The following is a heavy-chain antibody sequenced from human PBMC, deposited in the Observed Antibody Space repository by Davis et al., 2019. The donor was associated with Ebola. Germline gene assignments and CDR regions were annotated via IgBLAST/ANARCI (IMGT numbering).Heavy chain of an antibody. Sequence: ASVKVSCKASGYTFTGYYMHWVRQAPGQGLEGMGWINPNSGGTNYAQKFQGRVTMTRDTSLSTAYMELSRLGSDDTAVYYCARGGAGFGMVYYYYLYIGVWGKRNTVTVSS. CDR3: ARGGAGFGMVYYYYLYIGV. D-gene: IGHD3-16*01. CDR1: GYTFTGYY. J-gene: IGHJ6*03. CDR2: INPNSGGT. V-gene: IGHV1-2*02.